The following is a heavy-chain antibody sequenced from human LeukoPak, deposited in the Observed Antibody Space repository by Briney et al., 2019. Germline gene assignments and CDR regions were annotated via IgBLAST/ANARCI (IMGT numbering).Heavy chain of an antibody. CDR2: ISYTSSHI. J-gene: IGHJ4*02. D-gene: IGHD4-17*01. Sequence: GGSLRLSCAASGFTFSSYSMNWVRQAPGKGLEWVSSISYTSSHIYYADSVKGRFTISRDNDKNSLFLQMNSLRAEDTAVYYCAREGLYGDYAGHWGQGTLVTVSS. CDR3: AREGLYGDYAGH. V-gene: IGHV3-21*01. CDR1: GFTFSSYS.